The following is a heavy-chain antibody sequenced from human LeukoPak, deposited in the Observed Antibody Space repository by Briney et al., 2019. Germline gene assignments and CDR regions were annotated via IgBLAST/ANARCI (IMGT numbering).Heavy chain of an antibody. CDR3: ASSGSYYQLDY. Sequence: NTSETLSLTCAVYGGSFSGYYWSWIRQPPGKGLEWIGEINHSGSTNYNPSLKSRVTISVDTSKNQFSLKLSSVTAADTAVYYCASSGSYYQLDYWGQGTLVTVSS. CDR2: INHSGST. V-gene: IGHV4-34*01. D-gene: IGHD3-10*01. CDR1: GGSFSGYY. J-gene: IGHJ4*02.